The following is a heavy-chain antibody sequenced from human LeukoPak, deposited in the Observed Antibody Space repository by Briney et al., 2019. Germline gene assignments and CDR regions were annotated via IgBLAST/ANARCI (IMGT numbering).Heavy chain of an antibody. CDR3: ARERARESVRGVIITYPEMEY. CDR2: INPSGGST. CDR1: GYTFTSYY. V-gene: IGHV1-46*01. D-gene: IGHD3-10*01. Sequence: ASVTVSCTASGYTFTSYYMHWVRQAPGQGLEWMGIINPSGGSTSYAQKFQGRVTMTRDTSTSTVYMELSSLRSEDTAVYYCARERARESVRGVIITYPEMEYWGQGTLVTVSS. J-gene: IGHJ4*02.